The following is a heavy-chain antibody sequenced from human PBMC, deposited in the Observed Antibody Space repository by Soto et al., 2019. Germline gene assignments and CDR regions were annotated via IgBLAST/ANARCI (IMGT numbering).Heavy chain of an antibody. J-gene: IGHJ4*02. CDR1: GFTFSSYA. D-gene: IGHD1-1*01. V-gene: IGHV3-23*01. CDR2: ISGSGGGT. CDR3: AXFGMATTKRSPPYYIDY. Sequence: PGGSLRLSCAASGFTFSSYAMSWVRQAPGKGLEWVSSISGSGGGTYYADSVKGRFTFSRDNSKNTLYLQMNSLRAEDTAVYYCAXFGMATTKRSPPYYIDYWGPGALVTVSS.